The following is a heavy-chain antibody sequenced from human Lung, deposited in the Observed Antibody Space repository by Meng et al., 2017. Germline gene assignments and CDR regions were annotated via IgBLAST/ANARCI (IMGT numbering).Heavy chain of an antibody. V-gene: IGHV1-18*01. Sequence: QVQPVQSGPEVTKPGASVTVSCKASDYTFTGYGVSWVRQAPGQGLEWMAWLGAHDGDTSHAPKFQGRVTVSADRPTATAYMELRSLRSDDTAVYYCARGTPGRSYSDYWGQGTLVTVSS. CDR2: LGAHDGDT. D-gene: IGHD3-10*01. J-gene: IGHJ4*02. CDR1: DYTFTGYG. CDR3: ARGTPGRSYSDY.